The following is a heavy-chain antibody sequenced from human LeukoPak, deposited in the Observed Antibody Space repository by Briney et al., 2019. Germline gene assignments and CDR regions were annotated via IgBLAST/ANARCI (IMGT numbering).Heavy chain of an antibody. V-gene: IGHV3-74*01. Sequence: GGSLRLSFAASEFYWMHWVRQAPGKGLVWVSRVNPDGSVTSYADSVKGRFTISRDNAMNTLYLQMNSLRAEDTAVYYCARVPRGSYSFDYWGQGTLVTVSS. J-gene: IGHJ4*02. CDR2: VNPDGSVT. CDR1: EFYW. D-gene: IGHD1-26*01. CDR3: ARVPRGSYSFDY.